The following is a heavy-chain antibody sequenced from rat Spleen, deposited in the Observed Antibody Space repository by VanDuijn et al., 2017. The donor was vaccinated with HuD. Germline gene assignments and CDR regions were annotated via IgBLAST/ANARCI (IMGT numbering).Heavy chain of an antibody. V-gene: IGHV2-30*01. D-gene: IGHD5-1*01. CDR1: GFSLTSYN. J-gene: IGHJ2*01. CDR3: TRGLGDF. Sequence: QVQLKESGPGLVQPSQTLSLTCTVSGFSLTSYNVHWVRQPTGKGLEWMGVIWTGGSTGYSSALKSRLSITRDTSKSQVFLKMNSLQTDDTAIYFCTRGLGDFWGQGVMVTVSS. CDR2: IWTGGST.